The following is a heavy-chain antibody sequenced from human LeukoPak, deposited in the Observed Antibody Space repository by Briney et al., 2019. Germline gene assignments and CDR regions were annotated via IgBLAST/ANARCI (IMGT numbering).Heavy chain of an antibody. CDR3: ARDRSGYVKNNWFDP. J-gene: IGHJ5*02. CDR1: GGSISSGGYY. CDR2: IYYSGST. V-gene: IGHV4-31*03. D-gene: IGHD5-12*01. Sequence: SETLSLTCTVSGGSISSGGYYWSWIRQHPGKGLEWIGYIYYSGSTYYNPSLKSRVTISVDMSENQFSLKLSSVTAADTAVYYCARDRSGYVKNNWFDPWGQGTLVTVSS.